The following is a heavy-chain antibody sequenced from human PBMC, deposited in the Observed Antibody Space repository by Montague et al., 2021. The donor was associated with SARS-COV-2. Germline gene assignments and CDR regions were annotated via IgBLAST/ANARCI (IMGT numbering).Heavy chain of an antibody. J-gene: IGHJ5*02. CDR2: IFHSGIT. CDR3: ARTEYNWNDWFDP. Sequence: SETLSLTCSVSGGSISSYYWSWIRQSPGKGLEWIGYIFHSGITDYNPSLKSRVAISVDMPKNQFSLQLNSVTAADSAVYYCARTEYNWNDWFDPWGLGTLVTVSS. CDR1: GGSISSYY. D-gene: IGHD1-20*01. V-gene: IGHV4-59*13.